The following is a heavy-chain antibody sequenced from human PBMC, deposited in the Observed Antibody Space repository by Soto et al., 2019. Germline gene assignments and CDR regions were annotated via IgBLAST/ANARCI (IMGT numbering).Heavy chain of an antibody. V-gene: IGHV4-39*01. CDR1: GGSISTSTDY. CDR2: TYLSGSI. Sequence: SETLSLTCSVSGGSISTSTDYWGWIRQPPGKGLEWIGSTYLSGSIHYNPPFQSRVTISVDTSNNQLSLMLSSVIATDTAVYYCASRSIFYTGSFDYWGQGTLVTVPS. J-gene: IGHJ4*02. D-gene: IGHD3-3*01. CDR3: ASRSIFYTGSFDY.